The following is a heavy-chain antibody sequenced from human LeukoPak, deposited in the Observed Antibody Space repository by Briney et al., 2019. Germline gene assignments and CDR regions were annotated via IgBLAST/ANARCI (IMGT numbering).Heavy chain of an antibody. CDR1: GLPFSNAY. J-gene: IGHJ4*02. CDR3: VRDPDALDY. Sequence: PGGSLRLSCAASGLPFSNAYMSWVRQAPGKGLEWVSYISSSGTIHYADSVKGRFTISRDNVKKSVYLQMNSLRDEDTAVYYCVRDPDALDYWGQGTLVTVSS. CDR2: ISSSGTI. V-gene: IGHV3-69-1*01.